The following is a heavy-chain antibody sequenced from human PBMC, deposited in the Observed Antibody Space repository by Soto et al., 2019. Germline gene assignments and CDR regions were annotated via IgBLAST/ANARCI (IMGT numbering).Heavy chain of an antibody. CDR3: ARPFRNGWYGAAFHY. J-gene: IGHJ4*02. CDR2: IYYSGST. CDR1: GGSISSISNSNYY. V-gene: IGHV4-39*01. Sequence: PSDTLSLTCTVSGGSISSISNSNYYWGWIRQPPGKGLEWIGSIYYSGSTYFNPSLKSRVTISADTSKNQFSLKLSSVTAADTAVYYCARPFRNGWYGAAFHYWGQGTPVTVSS. D-gene: IGHD6-19*01.